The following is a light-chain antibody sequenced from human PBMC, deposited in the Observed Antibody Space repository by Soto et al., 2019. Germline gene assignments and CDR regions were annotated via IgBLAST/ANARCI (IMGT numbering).Light chain of an antibody. CDR2: ASS. J-gene: IGKJ1*01. Sequence: DIQMTQSPSSLSASVGDTVTITCRASHDVSKYVGWFQQRPGKAPKSLIYASSTLNSGVPSRFSGGYSGTDFTLTISSLQPEDFATYLCQQYNDYPWTFGQGTTVEIK. CDR1: HDVSKY. V-gene: IGKV1-16*01. CDR3: QQYNDYPWT.